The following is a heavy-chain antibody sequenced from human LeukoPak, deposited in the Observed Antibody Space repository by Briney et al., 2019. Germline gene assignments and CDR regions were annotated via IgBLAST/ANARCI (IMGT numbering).Heavy chain of an antibody. CDR3: ARYRDGDRDISLDY. D-gene: IGHD2-21*02. Sequence: PSETLSLTCTVSGASIYGYYWGWIRQPPGKGLEWIGFITSGGRTSYNPPLKSRVTMSVDRSMNQFSLRLTFMTAADTALYYCARYRDGDRDISLDYWGQGGLVTVSS. J-gene: IGHJ4*02. CDR2: ITSGGRT. V-gene: IGHV4-4*08. CDR1: GASIYGYY.